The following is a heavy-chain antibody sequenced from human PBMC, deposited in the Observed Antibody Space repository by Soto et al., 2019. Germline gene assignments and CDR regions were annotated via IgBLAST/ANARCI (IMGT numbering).Heavy chain of an antibody. CDR1: GGSFSGYY. V-gene: IGHV4-34*01. CDR3: VVANDY. CDR2: INHSGST. Sequence: QVQLQQWGAGLLKPSETLSLTCAVYGGSFSGYYWSWIRQPPGKGLEWIGEINHSGSTNYNPSLXSXXTISVDTSKNQFSLKLSSVTAADTAVYYCVVANDYWGQGTLVTVSS. D-gene: IGHD5-12*01. J-gene: IGHJ4*02.